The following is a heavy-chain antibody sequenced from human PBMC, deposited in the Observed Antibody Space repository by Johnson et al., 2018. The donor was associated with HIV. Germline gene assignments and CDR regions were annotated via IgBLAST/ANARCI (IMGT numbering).Heavy chain of an antibody. D-gene: IGHD3-10*01. CDR1: GFRFSNAW. V-gene: IGHV3-15*01. CDR2: LKSKTGGGTT. Sequence: MLLVESGGGLVKPGGSLRLSCTASGFRFSNAWMGWVRQAPGKGLEWLGRLKSKTGGGTTYYAAPVKGRFTISRDDSKDTVYLHMNSLKADDTAVYYCTTDWEYYYGSGKLDAFDMWGQGTLVTVSS. CDR3: TTDWEYYYGSGKLDAFDM. J-gene: IGHJ3*02.